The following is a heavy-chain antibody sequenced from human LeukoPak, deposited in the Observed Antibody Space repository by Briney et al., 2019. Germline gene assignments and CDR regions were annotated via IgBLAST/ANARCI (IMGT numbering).Heavy chain of an antibody. V-gene: IGHV5-51*01. J-gene: IGHJ3*02. CDR3: ARRDCSSTSCPDAFDI. D-gene: IGHD2-2*01. CDR2: IYPGDSDT. Sequence: GESLKISCKVSGYIFTSYWIGWVRQMPGKGLEWMGIIYPGDSDTRYSPSFQGQVTISADKSISTAYLQWSSLKASDTAMYYCARRDCSSTSCPDAFDIWGQGTMVTVSS. CDR1: GYIFTSYW.